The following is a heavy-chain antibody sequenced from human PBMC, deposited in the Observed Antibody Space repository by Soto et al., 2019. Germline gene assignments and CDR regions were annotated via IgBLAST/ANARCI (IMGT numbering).Heavy chain of an antibody. Sequence: GGSLRLSCTASGFTFGDYAMSWFRQAPGKGLEWVGFIRSKAYGGTTEYAASVKGRFTISRDDSKSIAYLQMNSLKTEDTAVYYCTRKDNWPGGYGDYGPFYYYYYMDVWGKGTTVTVSS. V-gene: IGHV3-49*03. J-gene: IGHJ6*03. CDR2: IRSKAYGGTT. CDR3: TRKDNWPGGYGDYGPFYYYYYMDV. D-gene: IGHD4-17*01. CDR1: GFTFGDYA.